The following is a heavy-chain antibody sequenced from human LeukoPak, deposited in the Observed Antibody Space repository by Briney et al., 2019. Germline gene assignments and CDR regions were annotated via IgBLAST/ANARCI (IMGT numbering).Heavy chain of an antibody. CDR1: GGSFSGYY. CDR2: IYYSGST. V-gene: IGHV4-59*01. D-gene: IGHD3-22*01. Sequence: SGTLSLTCAVYGGSFSGYYWNWVRQPPGKGLEWIGYIYYSGSTNYNPSLKSRVTISVDTSKNQFSLKLSSVTAADTAVYYCARDKRRYYYDSSGYYYYYYYMDVWGKGTTVTISS. CDR3: ARDKRRYYYDSSGYYYYYYYMDV. J-gene: IGHJ6*03.